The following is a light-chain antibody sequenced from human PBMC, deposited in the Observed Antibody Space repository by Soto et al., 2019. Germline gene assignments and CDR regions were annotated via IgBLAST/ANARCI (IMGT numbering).Light chain of an antibody. V-gene: IGKV3-11*01. CDR1: KSVNRQ. CDR2: DTS. Sequence: EIVMTQSPASLSVTPGERVTLSCRASKSVNRQVLWYQHRPGQAPRLLIYDTSKRATGIPARFSGSGSGTDFTLTISSLEPEDSAVYYCQQRSNWPWTFGQGTKVDIK. CDR3: QQRSNWPWT. J-gene: IGKJ1*01.